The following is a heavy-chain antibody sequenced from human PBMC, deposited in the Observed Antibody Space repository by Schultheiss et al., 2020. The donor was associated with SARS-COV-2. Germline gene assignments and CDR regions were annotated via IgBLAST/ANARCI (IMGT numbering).Heavy chain of an antibody. CDR1: GYTFTNYY. CDR2: IIPIFGTA. J-gene: IGHJ4*02. D-gene: IGHD6-6*01. CDR3: ARDGSSSAGGFDY. V-gene: IGHV1-69*13. Sequence: SVKVSCKASGYTFTNYYLHWVRQAPGQGLEWMGWIIPIFGTANYAQKFQGRVTITADESTSTAYMELRSLRSDDTAVYYCARDGSSSAGGFDYWGQGTLVTVSS.